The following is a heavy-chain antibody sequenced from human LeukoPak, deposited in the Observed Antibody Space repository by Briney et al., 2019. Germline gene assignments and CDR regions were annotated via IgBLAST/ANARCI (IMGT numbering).Heavy chain of an antibody. J-gene: IGHJ3*02. D-gene: IGHD5-18*01. CDR3: AREMVTGAFDI. CDR2: ISATGSTI. CDR1: GFIFNSYA. Sequence: GGSLRLSCAASGFIFNSYAMTWVRQAPGKGLEWVSGISATGSTIYYADSVKGRFTISRDNAKNSLYLQMNSLRAEDTAVYYCAREMVTGAFDIWGQGTMVTVSS. V-gene: IGHV3-48*03.